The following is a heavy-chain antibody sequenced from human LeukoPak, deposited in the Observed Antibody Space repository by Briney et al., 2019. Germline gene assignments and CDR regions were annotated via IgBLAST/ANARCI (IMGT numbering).Heavy chain of an antibody. CDR3: AKVPRREYSGSPSTLHY. Sequence: GGSLRLSCAASGFTFSSYAMSWVRQAPGKGLEWVSAISRSGGSTYYADSVKGRFTISRDNSKNTLYLQMNSLRAEDTAVYYCAKVPRREYSGSPSTLHYWGQGTLVTVSS. CDR2: ISRSGGST. D-gene: IGHD1-26*01. V-gene: IGHV3-23*01. CDR1: GFTFSSYA. J-gene: IGHJ4*02.